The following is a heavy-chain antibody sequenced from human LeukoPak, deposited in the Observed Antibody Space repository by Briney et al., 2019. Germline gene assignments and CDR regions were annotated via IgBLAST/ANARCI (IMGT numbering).Heavy chain of an antibody. V-gene: IGHV3-74*01. CDR1: GFTFSNYW. Sequence: GGSLRPSCVVSGFTFSNYWMHWVRQAPGKGLVWVSRTNSDGRTTTYADSVKGRFTIFRDNAKNTLYLQMNSLSAEDTSVYYCVRVSSDWEYFDQWGQGALVTVSS. J-gene: IGHJ4*02. CDR2: TNSDGRTT. D-gene: IGHD6-19*01. CDR3: VRVSSDWEYFDQ.